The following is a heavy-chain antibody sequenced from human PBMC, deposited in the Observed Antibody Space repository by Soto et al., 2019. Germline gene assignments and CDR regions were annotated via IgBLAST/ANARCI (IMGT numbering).Heavy chain of an antibody. CDR3: ARGIRADSTSSNFYYYSGLDV. Sequence: QVQLVESGGGVVQPGRSLRLSCAASGFTFSTYGMHWVRQAPGKGLEWLAVISNNGINTYYADSVKRRFTISRDNSKDTLFLQMNSLRGEDTAIYYCARGIRADSTSSNFYYYSGLDVWGHGTTVTVSS. D-gene: IGHD6-6*01. CDR1: GFTFSTYG. J-gene: IGHJ6*02. CDR2: ISNNGINT. V-gene: IGHV3-30*03.